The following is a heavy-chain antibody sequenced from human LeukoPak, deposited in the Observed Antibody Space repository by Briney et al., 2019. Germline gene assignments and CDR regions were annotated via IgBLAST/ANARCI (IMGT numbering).Heavy chain of an antibody. CDR2: INPNSGGT. CDR3: ARSNSGSYYYLGDAFDI. J-gene: IGHJ3*02. Sequence: ASVKVSCKASGYTFTGYYMHWVRQAPEQGLEWMGWINPNSGGTNYAQKFQGWVTMTRDTSISTAYMGLSRLRSDETAVYYCARSNSGSYYYLGDAFDIWGQGAMVTVSS. CDR1: GYTFTGYY. V-gene: IGHV1-2*04. D-gene: IGHD1-26*01.